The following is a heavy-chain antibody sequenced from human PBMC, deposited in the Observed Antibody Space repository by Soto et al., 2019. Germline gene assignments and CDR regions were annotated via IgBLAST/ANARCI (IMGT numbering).Heavy chain of an antibody. CDR3: ARRYGGTLDY. D-gene: IGHD4-17*01. CDR2: IYHSGST. J-gene: IGHJ4*02. CDR1: GSSIRRGGYA. Sequence: TLSLTCAGSGSSIRRGGYAWSSIGPRPGTGLVWIGYIYHSGSTYYNPSLKSRVTISVDRSKNQFSLKLSSVPAADTAVYYCARRYGGTLDYWGQGTLVTVS. V-gene: IGHV4-30-2*01.